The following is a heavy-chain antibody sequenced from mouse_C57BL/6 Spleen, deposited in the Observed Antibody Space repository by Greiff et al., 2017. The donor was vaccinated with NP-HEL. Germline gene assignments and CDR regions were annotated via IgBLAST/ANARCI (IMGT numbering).Heavy chain of an antibody. CDR3: ARYYGIIYFDY. CDR1: GFTFSDYG. Sequence: EVQLVESGGGLVKPGGSLKLSCAASGFTFSDYGMHWVRQAPEKGLEWVAYISSGSSTIYYVDTVKGRFTISRDNAKTTLFLQMTSLWSEDTAIYYCARYYGIIYFDYWGQGTTLTVSS. D-gene: IGHD1-1*01. J-gene: IGHJ2*01. CDR2: ISSGSSTI. V-gene: IGHV5-17*01.